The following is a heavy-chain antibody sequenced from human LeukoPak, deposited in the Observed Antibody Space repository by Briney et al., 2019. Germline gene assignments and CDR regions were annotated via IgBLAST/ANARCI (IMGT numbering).Heavy chain of an antibody. J-gene: IGHJ4*02. CDR2: IYPGDSDT. CDR3: ARRAVSGTYSNSYPFDY. D-gene: IGHD1-26*01. CDR1: GYSFTSYW. Sequence: GESLKISCKGSGYSFTSYWIGWVRQMPGKGLEWMGIIYPGDSDTRYSPSFQGQVTISADKSISTAYLQWSSLKASDTGIYYCARRAVSGTYSNSYPFDYWAQGTPVTVSS. V-gene: IGHV5-51*01.